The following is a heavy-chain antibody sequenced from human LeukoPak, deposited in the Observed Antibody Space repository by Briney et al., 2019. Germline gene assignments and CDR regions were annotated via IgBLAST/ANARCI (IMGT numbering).Heavy chain of an antibody. D-gene: IGHD2-2*01. V-gene: IGHV5-51*01. CDR2: IYPGDSDT. CDR1: GYSFTSYW. J-gene: IGHJ5*02. Sequence: GESLKISCKGSGYSFTSYWIGWVRQMPGKGLEWMGIIYPGDSDTRYSPSFQGQVTISADKSISTAYLQWSSLKASDTAMYYCARQSGTLIPADISNWFDPWGQGTLVTVSS. CDR3: ARQSGTLIPADISNWFDP.